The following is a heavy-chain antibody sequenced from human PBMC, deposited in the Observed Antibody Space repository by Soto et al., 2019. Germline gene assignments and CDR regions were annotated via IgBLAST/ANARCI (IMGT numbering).Heavy chain of an antibody. V-gene: IGHV5-51*01. J-gene: IGHJ6*02. CDR1: SYTFTTYW. Sequence: PGESLKISCKGSSYTFTTYWIAWVRQMPGKGLEWMGIIYPGDSATRYSPSFQGQVTISADNSISTAYLQWSSPKASDTAMYYCARLGQLVYYFYGLDVWGQGTTVTVSS. D-gene: IGHD6-6*01. CDR2: IYPGDSAT. CDR3: ARLGQLVYYFYGLDV.